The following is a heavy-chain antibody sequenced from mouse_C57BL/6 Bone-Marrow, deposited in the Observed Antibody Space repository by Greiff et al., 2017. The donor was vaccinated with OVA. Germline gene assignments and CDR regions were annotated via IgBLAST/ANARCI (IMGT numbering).Heavy chain of an antibody. D-gene: IGHD1-1*01. V-gene: IGHV10-1*01. CDR3: VRLYYGSSFYYAMDY. Sequence: EVHLVESGGGLVQPKGSLKLSCAASGFSFNTYAMNWVRQAPGKGLEWVARIRSKSNNYATYYADSVKDRFTISRDDSESMLYLQMNNLKTEDSAMYYCVRLYYGSSFYYAMDYWGQGTSVTVSS. J-gene: IGHJ4*01. CDR1: GFSFNTYA. CDR2: IRSKSNNYAT.